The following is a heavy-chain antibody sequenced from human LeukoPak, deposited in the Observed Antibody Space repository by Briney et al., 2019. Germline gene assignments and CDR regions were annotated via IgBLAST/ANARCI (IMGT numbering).Heavy chain of an antibody. J-gene: IGHJ4*02. D-gene: IGHD2-21*02. CDR1: GFTFSTNN. V-gene: IGHV3-21*01. CDR3: PRGCGGDCYTRYYFDC. Sequence: GGSLRLSCAASGFTFSTNNMNWVRQAPGKGLEWVSSIHSSSSYVYYADSVKGRFTISRDNAKNSLYLQMNSLRAEDTAVYYCPRGCGGDCYTRYYFDCWGQGTLVTVSS. CDR2: IHSSSSYV.